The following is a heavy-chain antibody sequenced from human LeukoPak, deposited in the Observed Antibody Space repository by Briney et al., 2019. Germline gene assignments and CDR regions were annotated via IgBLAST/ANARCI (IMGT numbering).Heavy chain of an antibody. CDR1: GYTFTHYY. Sequence: ASVTVSFTASGYTFTHYYMHWVRQAPGQGLEWLGVINPSGGNTTFAQKFQGRVTKTRDTSTNTVYMELSSLRSEDTAVYYCARDLGYCTNGVCHTRFDYWGQGTLVAVSS. V-gene: IGHV1-46*01. J-gene: IGHJ4*02. D-gene: IGHD2-8*01. CDR3: ARDLGYCTNGVCHTRFDY. CDR2: INPSGGNT.